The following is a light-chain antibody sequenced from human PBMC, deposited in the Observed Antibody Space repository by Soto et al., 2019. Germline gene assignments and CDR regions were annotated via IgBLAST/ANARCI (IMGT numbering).Light chain of an antibody. CDR2: EVN. Sequence: QSALTQPASVSGSPGRSITISCTGTSSDVGGYDYVSWYQLHPGKAPKLMVFEVNNRPSGVSYRFSGSKSGNTASLTISGLQAEDEADYFCSSYSISTAYLFGTGTRSPS. J-gene: IGLJ1*01. CDR1: SSDVGGYDY. CDR3: SSYSISTAYL. V-gene: IGLV2-14*01.